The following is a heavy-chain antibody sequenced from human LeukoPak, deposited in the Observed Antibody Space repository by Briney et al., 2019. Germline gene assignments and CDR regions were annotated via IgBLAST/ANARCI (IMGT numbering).Heavy chain of an antibody. J-gene: IGHJ6*02. V-gene: IGHV1-18*01. CDR2: ISAFNGNT. CDR3: ARGSSSWRTYYYYYGMDV. CDR1: GYIFTSYG. Sequence: ASVKVSCKASGYIFTSYGVSWVRQAPGQGLEWMGWISAFNGNTNYAQKFQGRVTMTRDTSISTAYMELSRLRSDDTAVYYCARGSSSWRTYYYYYGMDVWGQGTTVTVSS. D-gene: IGHD6-13*01.